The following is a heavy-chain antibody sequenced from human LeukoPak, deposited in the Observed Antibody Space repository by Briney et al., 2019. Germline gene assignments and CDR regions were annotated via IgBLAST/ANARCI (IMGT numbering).Heavy chain of an antibody. J-gene: IGHJ3*02. Sequence: ASVKVSCKVSGYSLTELSIHWVRQAPGKGLEWMGNFDPEDGETIYAQKFQGRVTMTEDTSTDTAYMELSSLRSEDTAVYYCARGPRTYSGGYFDAFDIWGQGTMVTVSS. V-gene: IGHV1-24*01. D-gene: IGHD1-26*01. CDR3: ARGPRTYSGGYFDAFDI. CDR2: FDPEDGET. CDR1: GYSLTELS.